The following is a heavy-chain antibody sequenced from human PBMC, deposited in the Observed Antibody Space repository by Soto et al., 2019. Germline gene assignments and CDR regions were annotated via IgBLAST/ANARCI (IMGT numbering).Heavy chain of an antibody. Sequence: GGSLRLSCSASGFTFSSYAMHWVRQAPGQGLEWVAVISYDGSNKYYADSVKGRFTISRDNSKNTLYLQMNSLRAEDTAGYYCSRAGTGLIYDCGQGTPVTLAS. CDR2: ISYDGSNK. V-gene: IGHV3-30-3*01. CDR3: SRAGTGLIYD. J-gene: IGHJ4*02. CDR1: GFTFSSYA. D-gene: IGHD7-27*01.